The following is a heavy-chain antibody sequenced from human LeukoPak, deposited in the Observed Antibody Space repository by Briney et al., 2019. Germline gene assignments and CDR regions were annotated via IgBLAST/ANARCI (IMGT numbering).Heavy chain of an antibody. D-gene: IGHD3-3*01. Sequence: PSETLSLTCTVSGYSISSGYYWGWIRQPPGKGLEWIGSIYHSGGTYYSPSLKSRVTISVDTSKNQFSLKLSSVTAADTGVYYCARGHDHDFWSGYSDWFDPWGQGTLVTVSS. CDR2: IYHSGGT. V-gene: IGHV4-38-2*02. CDR3: ARGHDHDFWSGYSDWFDP. J-gene: IGHJ5*02. CDR1: GYSISSGYY.